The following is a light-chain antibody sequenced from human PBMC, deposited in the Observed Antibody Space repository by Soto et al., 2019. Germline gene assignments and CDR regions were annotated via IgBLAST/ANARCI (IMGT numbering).Light chain of an antibody. CDR1: EFVRSRS. CDR3: QQYGNSPVT. V-gene: IGKV3-20*01. CDR2: GAS. Sequence: SEFVRSRSLPWDQQKLGQAPRLLIYGASNRATGIPGRFSASGSGTDFTLTITPLEPEHFAVYLWQQYGNSPVTFG. J-gene: IGKJ4*02.